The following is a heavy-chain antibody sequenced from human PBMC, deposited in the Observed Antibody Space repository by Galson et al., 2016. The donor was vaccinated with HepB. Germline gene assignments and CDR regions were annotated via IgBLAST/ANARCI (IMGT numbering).Heavy chain of an antibody. D-gene: IGHD3/OR15-3a*01. CDR2: INTDGSVI. CDR3: TRSDWDRRFDD. J-gene: IGHJ4*02. Sequence: ALRLSCAGSGFTFSSYWMHWVRQAPGKGPVWVSRINTDGSVIDYVDSVRGRFTISRDNAKNTLYLQMNSLRCEDTAVYYCTRSDWDRRFDDWGQGTLVTVSS. V-gene: IGHV3-74*01. CDR1: GFTFSSYW.